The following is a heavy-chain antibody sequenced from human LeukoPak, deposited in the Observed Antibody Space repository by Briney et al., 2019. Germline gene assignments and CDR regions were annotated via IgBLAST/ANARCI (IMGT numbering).Heavy chain of an antibody. Sequence: ASVKVSCKASGYTFTNYYIHWVRQAPGQGLEWMGLINPSGGTTNCAQNFQGRVTMTRDTSISTAYMELSRLRSDDTAVYYCARAWSMVRGVNPMVGYWGQGTLVTVSS. CDR1: GYTFTNYY. CDR3: ARAWSMVRGVNPMVGY. V-gene: IGHV1-2*02. D-gene: IGHD3-10*01. CDR2: INPSGGTT. J-gene: IGHJ4*02.